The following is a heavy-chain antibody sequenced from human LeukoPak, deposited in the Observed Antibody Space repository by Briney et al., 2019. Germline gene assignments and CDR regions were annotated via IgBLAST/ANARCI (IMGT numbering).Heavy chain of an antibody. V-gene: IGHV4-39*07. J-gene: IGHJ6*03. Sequence: PSETLSLTCTVSGGSISSNSYYWSWIRQPPGKGLEWIGEINHSGSTNYNPSLKSRVTISVDTSKNQFSLKLSSVTAADTAVYYCARNRRYYGSGSYYNAPFYYYYYMDVWGKGTTVTISS. CDR1: GGSISSNSYY. CDR2: INHSGST. CDR3: ARNRRYYGSGSYYNAPFYYYYYMDV. D-gene: IGHD3-10*01.